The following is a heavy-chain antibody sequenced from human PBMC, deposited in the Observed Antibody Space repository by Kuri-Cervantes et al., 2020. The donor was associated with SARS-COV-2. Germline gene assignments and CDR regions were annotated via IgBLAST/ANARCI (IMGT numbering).Heavy chain of an antibody. CDR2: ISAYNGNT. D-gene: IGHD6-19*01. CDR3: ARDAGQWLGDNWFDP. J-gene: IGHJ5*02. V-gene: IGHV1-18*01. Sequence: ASVKVSCKASGDTFTISAISWVRQAPGQGLEWMGWISAYNGNTNYAQKLQGRVTMTTDTSTSTAYMELRSLRSDDTAVYYCARDAGQWLGDNWFDPWGQGTLVTVSS. CDR1: GDTFTISA.